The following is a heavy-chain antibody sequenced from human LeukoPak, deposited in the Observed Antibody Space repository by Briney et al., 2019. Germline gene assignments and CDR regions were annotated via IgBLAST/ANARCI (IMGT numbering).Heavy chain of an antibody. CDR1: GYSFPSYW. CDR3: ARQYYGSGSSIDY. Sequence: GESLKISCKGSGYSFPSYWIGWVRQMPGKGLEWMGIIYPGDSDTRYSPSFQGQVSISADKSISTAYLQWSSLKASDTAMYYCARQYYGSGSSIDYWGQGTLVTVSS. V-gene: IGHV5-51*01. CDR2: IYPGDSDT. D-gene: IGHD3-10*01. J-gene: IGHJ4*02.